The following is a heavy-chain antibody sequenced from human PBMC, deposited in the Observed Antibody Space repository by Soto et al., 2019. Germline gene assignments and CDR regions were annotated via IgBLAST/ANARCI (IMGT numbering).Heavy chain of an antibody. Sequence: QVQLVQSGAKVKKPGSSVQVSCKTSGYTFTSYDINWVRKAPGQGLEWMGWMNPYNGNTGFEQKFQGRVTMTRNTSISTAYMELSSLTSEDTAVYYCARGPGDLGYFDYWGQGALVTVSS. J-gene: IGHJ4*02. D-gene: IGHD3-10*01. CDR3: ARGPGDLGYFDY. CDR2: MNPYNGNT. CDR1: GYTFTSYD. V-gene: IGHV1-8*01.